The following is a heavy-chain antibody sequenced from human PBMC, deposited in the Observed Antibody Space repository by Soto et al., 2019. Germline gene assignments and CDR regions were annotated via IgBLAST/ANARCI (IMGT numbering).Heavy chain of an antibody. Sequence: SETLSLTCAVSSGSISSSNWWSWVRQPPGKGLEWIGEIYHSGSTNYNPSLKSRVTISVDKSKNQFSLRLSSVTAADTAVYYWARADPRDIAVAGSGGVDYYGMDVWGQRTPVT. CDR3: ARADPRDIAVAGSGGVDYYGMDV. CDR1: SGSISSSNW. J-gene: IGHJ6*02. CDR2: IYHSGST. D-gene: IGHD6-13*01. V-gene: IGHV4-4*02.